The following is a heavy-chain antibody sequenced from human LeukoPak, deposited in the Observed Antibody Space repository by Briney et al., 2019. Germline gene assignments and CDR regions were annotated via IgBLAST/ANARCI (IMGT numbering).Heavy chain of an antibody. Sequence: SETLSLTCAVYGGSFSGYYWSWIRQPPGKGLEWIGEINHGGSTNYNPSLKSRVTISVDTSKNQFSLKLSSVTAADTAVYYCARAFKEYQLLSSYYYYGMDVWGQGTTVTVSS. J-gene: IGHJ6*02. V-gene: IGHV4-34*01. CDR3: ARAFKEYQLLSSYYYYGMDV. CDR2: INHGGST. CDR1: GGSFSGYY. D-gene: IGHD2-2*01.